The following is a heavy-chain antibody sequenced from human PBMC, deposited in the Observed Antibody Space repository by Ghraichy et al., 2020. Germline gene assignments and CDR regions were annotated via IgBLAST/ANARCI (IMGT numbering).Heavy chain of an antibody. CDR2: ITPIFATA. J-gene: IGHJ3*02. D-gene: IGHD3-10*01. CDR1: GGTFSKYA. V-gene: IGHV1-69*13. CDR3: AREREGAGSYKDAFDI. Sequence: SVKVSCKASGGTFSKYAISWVRQAPGQGLEWMGGITPIFATANYAQKFQGRVTITADESTSTAYMELSSLRSEDTAVYYCAREREGAGSYKDAFDIWGQGTMVTVS.